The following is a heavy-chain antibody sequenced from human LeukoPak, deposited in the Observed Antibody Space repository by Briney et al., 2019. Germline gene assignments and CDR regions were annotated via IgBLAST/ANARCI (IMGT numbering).Heavy chain of an antibody. CDR3: ARGPYYGGWYFDL. V-gene: IGHV3-21*01. J-gene: IGHJ2*01. CDR1: GFTFSDYY. D-gene: IGHD1-26*01. Sequence: GGSLRLSCAASGFTFSDYYMNWVRQAPGKGLEWVSSISSSSSNIHYADSVKGRLIISRDNAKNSLYLQINSLRAEDTAVYYCARGPYYGGWYFDLWGRGTLVTVSS. CDR2: ISSSSSNI.